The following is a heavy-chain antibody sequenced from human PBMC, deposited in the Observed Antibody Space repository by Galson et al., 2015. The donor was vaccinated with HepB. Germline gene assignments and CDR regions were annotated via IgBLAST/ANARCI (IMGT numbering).Heavy chain of an antibody. CDR1: GFTFRSFW. CDR3: VRGGVQGSNDY. CDR2: INGDGSVT. D-gene: IGHD1-26*01. J-gene: IGHJ4*02. V-gene: IGHV3-74*01. Sequence: SLRPSCAASGFTFRSFWLLWVRQAPGKGLVWVSRINGDGSVTVYADSVKGRFTISRDNTKNKLYLQMNSLRAEDAAVYYCVRGGVQGSNDYWGPGTLVTVSS.